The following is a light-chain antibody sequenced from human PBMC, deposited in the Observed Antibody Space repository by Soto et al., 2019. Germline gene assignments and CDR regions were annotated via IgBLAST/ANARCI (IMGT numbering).Light chain of an antibody. CDR2: GAS. V-gene: IGKV3-20*01. CDR1: QSITSSF. J-gene: IGKJ5*01. Sequence: EIVLTQSPGXLSXSPGERASLSCGASQSITSSFLAWYQQKPGQAPRLLIYGASSRATGIPDRFSGTGSETDFTLTINRLEPEDFAVYYCQQYENSPITFGQGTRLEI. CDR3: QQYENSPIT.